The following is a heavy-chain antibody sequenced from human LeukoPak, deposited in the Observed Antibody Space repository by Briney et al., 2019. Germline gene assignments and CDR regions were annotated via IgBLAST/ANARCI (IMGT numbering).Heavy chain of an antibody. D-gene: IGHD1-26*01. V-gene: IGHV3-53*01. CDR1: GFTFSSNY. J-gene: IGHJ4*02. CDR3: ARGGRSSGGYLYNFDY. Sequence: GGSLRLSCAASGFTFSSNYMSWVRQAPGKGLEWVSVIYSGGSSYYSDSVKGRFTLSRDNSKNTLYLQMNSLRAEDTAVYYCARGGRSSGGYLYNFDYWGQGTLVTVSS. CDR2: IYSGGSS.